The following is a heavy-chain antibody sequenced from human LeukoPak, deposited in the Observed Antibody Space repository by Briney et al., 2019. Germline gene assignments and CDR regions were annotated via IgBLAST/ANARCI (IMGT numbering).Heavy chain of an antibody. CDR2: TSHDGSNT. D-gene: IGHD2-2*01. V-gene: IGHV3-30*18. CDR3: AKELYCSGTRCYGFDH. J-gene: IGHJ4*02. CDR1: GFTFGSYG. Sequence: GGSLRLSCAASGFTFGSYGMHWIRQAPGKGLEWVAVTSHDGSNTYYVDSVKGRFIISRDNSKNTLYVQMNSLRAEDTAVYYCAKELYCSGTRCYGFDHWGQGTLVTVSS.